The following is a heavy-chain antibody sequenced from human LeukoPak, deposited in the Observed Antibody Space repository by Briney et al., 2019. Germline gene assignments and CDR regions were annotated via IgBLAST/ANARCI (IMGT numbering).Heavy chain of an antibody. J-gene: IGHJ4*02. CDR2: IAVRSDGGTT. D-gene: IGHD1-26*01. CDR3: ASLVGFSLYY. Sequence: GGSLRLSCAASGFTFSYARMTWVRQGPGKGLEWVGHIAVRSDGGTTDYAAPVKGRFTIPRDDSKNTLYLQMDSLQTEDTAVYYCASLVGFSLYYWGQGTLVTVSS. V-gene: IGHV3-15*04. CDR1: GFTFSYAR.